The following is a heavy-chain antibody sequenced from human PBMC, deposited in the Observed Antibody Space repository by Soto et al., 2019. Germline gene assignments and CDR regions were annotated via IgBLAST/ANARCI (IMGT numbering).Heavy chain of an antibody. Sequence: QVQLVESGGGLVKPGGSLRLSCAASGFTFSDYYISWIRQAPGKGLDWVSYISSSNSYPKYADSVKGRFTISRDNAKNSLYLQMNSLRAEDTAVYYCARMGYGDYGNWLEPWGQGNLGTVSS. J-gene: IGHJ5*02. CDR3: ARMGYGDYGNWLEP. CDR1: GFTFSDYY. V-gene: IGHV3-11*05. CDR2: ISSSNSYP. D-gene: IGHD4-17*01.